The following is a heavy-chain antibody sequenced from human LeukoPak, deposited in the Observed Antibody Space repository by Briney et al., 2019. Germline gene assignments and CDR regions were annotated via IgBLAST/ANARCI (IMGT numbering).Heavy chain of an antibody. D-gene: IGHD4-23*01. CDR2: ISAYNGNT. CDR3: ARDFNGGCFDP. CDR1: GYTFTSYG. J-gene: IGHJ5*02. Sequence: GASVTVSCKASGYTFTSYGISWVRQAPGQGLEWMGWISAYNGNTNYAQKFQGRVTMTRDTSISTAYMELSRLRSDDTAVYYCARDFNGGCFDPWGQGTLVTVSS. V-gene: IGHV1-18*01.